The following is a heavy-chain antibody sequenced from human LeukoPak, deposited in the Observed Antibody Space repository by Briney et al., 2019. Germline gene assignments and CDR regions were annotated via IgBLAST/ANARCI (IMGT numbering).Heavy chain of an antibody. CDR3: ARRIGSRRHNWFDP. V-gene: IGHV4-38-2*02. J-gene: IGHJ5*02. Sequence: PSETLSLTCTVSGYSISSGYYWGWIRQPPGKGLEWIGSIYHSGRTYYNPSLKSRVTISVDTSKNQFSLKLSSVTAADTAVYYCARRIGSRRHNWFDPWGQGTLVTVSS. CDR1: GYSISSGYY. D-gene: IGHD6-13*01. CDR2: IYHSGRT.